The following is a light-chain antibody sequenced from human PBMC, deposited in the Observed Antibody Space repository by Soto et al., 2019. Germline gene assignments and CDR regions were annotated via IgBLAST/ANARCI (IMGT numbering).Light chain of an antibody. CDR2: DVN. CDR3: SSYSGSSSHVV. V-gene: IGLV2-14*03. J-gene: IGLJ2*01. Sequence: QSALTQPASVSGSPGQSITISCTGTSSDVGGHNHVFWYQHHPGTAPKLIIYDVNNRPSGTSKRFSGSKSGNTASLTISGLQAEDEADYYCSSYSGSSSHVVFGGGTKLAVL. CDR1: SSDVGGHNH.